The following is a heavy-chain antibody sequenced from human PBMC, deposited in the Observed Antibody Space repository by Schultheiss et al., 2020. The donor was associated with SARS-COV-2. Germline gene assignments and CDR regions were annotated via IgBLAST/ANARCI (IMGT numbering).Heavy chain of an antibody. D-gene: IGHD6-19*01. V-gene: IGHV3-33*08. CDR2: IWYDGSNK. CDR1: GFTFSSYS. CDR3: ARDRGVAVAGLDY. Sequence: GGSLRLSCAASGFTFSSYSMNWVRQAPGKGLEWVAVIWYDGSNKYYADSVKGRFTISRDNSKNTLYLQMISLRAEDTAVFYCARDRGVAVAGLDYWGQGTLVTVSS. J-gene: IGHJ4*02.